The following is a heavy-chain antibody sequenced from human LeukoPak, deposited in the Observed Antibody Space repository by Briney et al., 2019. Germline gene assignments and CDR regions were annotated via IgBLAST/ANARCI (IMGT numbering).Heavy chain of an antibody. CDR1: GGSFSGYY. J-gene: IGHJ4*02. Sequence: SETLSLTCAVYGGSFSGYYWSWIRQPPGKGLEWIGEINHSGSTNYNPSLKSRVTISVDTSKNQFSLKLSSVTAADTAVYYCARSPYSSSWYGNFDYWGQGTLVTVSS. CDR3: ARSPYSSSWYGNFDY. D-gene: IGHD6-13*01. CDR2: INHSGST. V-gene: IGHV4-34*01.